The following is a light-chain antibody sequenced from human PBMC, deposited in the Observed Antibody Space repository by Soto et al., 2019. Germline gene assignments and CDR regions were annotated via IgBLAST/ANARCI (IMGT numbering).Light chain of an antibody. Sequence: EIVLTQSPATPTLSPGVRATLSCRASQSVTTNLAWYQQKPGQAPRRLIYRASTRATGIPARFSGSGSGTEFTLTISSLQSEDFAVYYCQQHHSWSPCTFGQGTRVEIK. CDR3: QQHHSWSPCT. CDR2: RAS. J-gene: IGKJ5*01. V-gene: IGKV3-15*01. CDR1: QSVTTN.